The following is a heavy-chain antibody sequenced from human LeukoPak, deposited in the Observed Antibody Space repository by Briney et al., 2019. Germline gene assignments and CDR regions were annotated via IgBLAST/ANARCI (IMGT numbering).Heavy chain of an antibody. D-gene: IGHD5/OR15-5a*01. J-gene: IGHJ4*02. Sequence: GGSLRLSCAASGFTFNRHWMSWVRQAPGKGLEWVATIRQDGSVKHYLGSVEGRFIISRDNAKNSLSLQMNSLRAEDTAVYYCARLSGESTIYDYWGQGTLVTVSS. CDR2: IRQDGSVK. V-gene: IGHV3-7*01. CDR1: GFTFNRHW. CDR3: ARLSGESTIYDY.